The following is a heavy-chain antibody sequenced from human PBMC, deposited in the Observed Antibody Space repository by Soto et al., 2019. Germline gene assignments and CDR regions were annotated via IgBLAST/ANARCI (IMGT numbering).Heavy chain of an antibody. D-gene: IGHD2-15*01. CDR3: ARVMGYCSGGSCRTAFFDY. CDR2: INSDGSST. CDR1: GFTFSSYW. J-gene: IGHJ4*02. V-gene: IGHV3-74*01. Sequence: GGSLRLSCAASGFTFSSYWMHWVRQAPGKGLVWVSRINSDGSSTSYADSVKGRFTISRDNAKNTLYLQMNSLRAEDTAVYYCARVMGYCSGGSCRTAFFDYWGQGTLVTVSS.